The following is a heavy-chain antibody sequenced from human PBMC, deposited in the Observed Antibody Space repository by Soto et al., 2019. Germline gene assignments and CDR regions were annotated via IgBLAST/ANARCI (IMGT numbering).Heavy chain of an antibody. Sequence: GGSLRLSCAASGFTFSSYDMHWVRQAPGKGLEWVAVISYDGRNKYYADSVKGRFTISRDNSKNTLYLQMNSLRAEDTAVYYCAKEVLLWFGESSYYYYNGMDVWGQGTTVTVSS. CDR1: GFTFSSYD. CDR2: ISYDGRNK. V-gene: IGHV3-30*18. J-gene: IGHJ6*02. CDR3: AKEVLLWFGESSYYYYNGMDV. D-gene: IGHD3-10*01.